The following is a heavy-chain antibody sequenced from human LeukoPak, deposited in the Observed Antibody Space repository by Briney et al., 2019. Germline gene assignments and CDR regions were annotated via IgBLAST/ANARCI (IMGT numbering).Heavy chain of an antibody. V-gene: IGHV4-59*01. Sequence: PSETLSLTCTVSGGSISSYYWSWIRQPPGKGLERIGYIYYSGSTNYNPSLKSRVTISVDTSKNQFSLKLSSVTAADTAVYYCAREGYYYGMDVWGQGTTVTVSS. CDR3: AREGYYYGMDV. CDR2: IYYSGST. J-gene: IGHJ6*02. CDR1: GGSISSYY.